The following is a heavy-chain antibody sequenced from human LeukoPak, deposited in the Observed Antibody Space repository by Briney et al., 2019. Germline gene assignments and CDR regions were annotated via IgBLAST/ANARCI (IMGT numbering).Heavy chain of an antibody. CDR1: GGSISSSSYY. V-gene: IGHV4-39*01. J-gene: IGHJ4*02. CDR2: IYYSGST. D-gene: IGHD1-26*01. CDR3: ARLHLGATPVFDY. Sequence: SETLSLTCTVSGGSISSSSYYWGWIRQPPGKGLEWIVSIYYSGSTYYNPSLKSRVTISVDTSKNQFSLKLSSVTAADTAVYYCARLHLGATPVFDYWGQGTLVTVSS.